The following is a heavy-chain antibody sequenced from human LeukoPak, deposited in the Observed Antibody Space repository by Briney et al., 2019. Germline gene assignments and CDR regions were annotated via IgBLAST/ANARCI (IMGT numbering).Heavy chain of an antibody. CDR2: IYYSGST. CDR3: ARHRDSKFALLYAFDI. D-gene: IGHD3-3*01. CDR1: GGSISSSSYY. V-gene: IGHV4-39*01. J-gene: IGHJ3*02. Sequence: TSETLSLTCTVSGGSISSSSYYWGWIRQPPGKGLEWIGSIYYSGSTYYNPSLKSRVTISVDTSKNQFSLKLSSVTAADTAVYYCARHRDSKFALLYAFDIWGQGTMVTVSS.